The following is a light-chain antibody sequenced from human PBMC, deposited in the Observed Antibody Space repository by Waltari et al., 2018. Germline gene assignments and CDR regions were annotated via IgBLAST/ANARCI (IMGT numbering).Light chain of an antibody. CDR3: QQFGGSPMYT. CDR1: QSVDSTY. J-gene: IGKJ2*01. CDR2: KTS. Sequence: EVVLTQSPGTLSLSPGERATLSCRAGQSVDSTYLAWYQQKPGQAPTLLIYKTSTRATGIPDRFSGSGSGTDFSLNINILEPGDSAVYYCQQFGGSPMYTFGLGTKLEIK. V-gene: IGKV3-20*01.